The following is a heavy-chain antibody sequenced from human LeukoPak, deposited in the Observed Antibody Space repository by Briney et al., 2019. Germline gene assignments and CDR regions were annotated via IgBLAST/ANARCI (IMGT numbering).Heavy chain of an antibody. J-gene: IGHJ4*02. CDR1: GESFSGYY. CDR2: INPSGST. Sequence: PSETLSLTCAVYGESFSGYYWSWIRQSPEKGLEWVGQINPSGSTTYNPSLKSRVTISLHASKNQFSLNLSSLTAADTSVYYCARAISATRYSGGWYYFDYWAQGTLVTVS. D-gene: IGHD6-19*01. V-gene: IGHV4-34*01. CDR3: ARAISATRYSGGWYYFDY.